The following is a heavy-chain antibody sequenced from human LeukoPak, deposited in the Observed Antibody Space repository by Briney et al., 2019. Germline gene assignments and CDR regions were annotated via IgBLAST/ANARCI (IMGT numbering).Heavy chain of an antibody. CDR1: GYTFTSYG. V-gene: IGHV1-18*04. Sequence: ASVKVSRKASGYTFTSYGISWVRQAPGQGLEWMGWISAYNGNTNYAQKLQGRVTMTTDTSTSTAYMELRSLRSDDTAVYYCARDTYYDILTGYADQNWFDPWGQGTLVTVSS. CDR3: ARDTYYDILTGYADQNWFDP. CDR2: ISAYNGNT. D-gene: IGHD3-9*01. J-gene: IGHJ5*02.